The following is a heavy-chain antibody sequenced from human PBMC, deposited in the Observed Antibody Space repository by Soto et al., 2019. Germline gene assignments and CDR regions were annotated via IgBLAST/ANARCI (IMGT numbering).Heavy chain of an antibody. CDR2: IYHSGST. V-gene: IGHV4-4*02. J-gene: IGHJ3*02. CDR1: SGAISSSNW. D-gene: IGHD3-10*01. Sequence: PSETLSLTYAVSSGAISSSNWWSWVRQPPGRGLEWIGEIYHSGSTNYNPSLKSRVTISVDKSKNQFSLKLSSVTAADTALYYCAGRYYGSGSYAGFNAFDIWGEGTMVTVSS. CDR3: AGRYYGSGSYAGFNAFDI.